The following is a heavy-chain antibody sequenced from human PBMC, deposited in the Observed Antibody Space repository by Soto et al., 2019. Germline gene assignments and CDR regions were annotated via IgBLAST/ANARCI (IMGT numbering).Heavy chain of an antibody. V-gene: IGHV3-30*18. D-gene: IGHD4-17*01. J-gene: IGHJ4*02. CDR2: ISDDGSNK. CDR1: GITFRNYA. CDR3: AKDSHGNSLGGNFDY. Sequence: QVQLVESGGGVVQPGRSLRLSCAASGITFRNYAMHWVRQAPGQGLEWVAVISDDGSNKYYADTVKSRFTISRDNFKNTLYLQMNSLRAEDTAVYQHAKDSHGNSLGGNFDYWGQGTLATASS.